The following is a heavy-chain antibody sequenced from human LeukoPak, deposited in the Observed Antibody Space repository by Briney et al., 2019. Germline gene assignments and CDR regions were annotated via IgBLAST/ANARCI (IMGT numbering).Heavy chain of an antibody. Sequence: GGSLRLSCEASGFSFDDYAMHWVRHVPGKGLEWVAGISWNSGSIDYADSVKGRFTISRDNAQRPLYLHMNRLRDEDMALYYCTKAVQQWLTPNDAFDIWGQGTMVTVSS. D-gene: IGHD6-19*01. CDR3: TKAVQQWLTPNDAFDI. V-gene: IGHV3-9*03. CDR1: GFSFDDYA. J-gene: IGHJ3*02. CDR2: ISWNSGSI.